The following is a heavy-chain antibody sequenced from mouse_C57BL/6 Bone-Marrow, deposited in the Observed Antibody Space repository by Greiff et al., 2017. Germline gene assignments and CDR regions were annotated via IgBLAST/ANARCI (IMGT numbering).Heavy chain of an antibody. J-gene: IGHJ2*01. CDR1: GYTFTSYG. CDR3: AKISTTVVAEGLDY. CDR2: IYPRSGNT. D-gene: IGHD1-1*01. Sequence: VQLQQSGAELARPGASVKLSCKASGYTFTSYGISWVKQRTGQGLEWIGEIYPRSGNTYYNEKFKGKATLTADKSSSPAYMELRSLTSEDSAVYFCAKISTTVVAEGLDYWGQGTTLTVSS. V-gene: IGHV1-81*01.